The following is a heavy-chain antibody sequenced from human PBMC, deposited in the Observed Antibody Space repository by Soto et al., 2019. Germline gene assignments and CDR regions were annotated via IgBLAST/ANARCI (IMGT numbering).Heavy chain of an antibody. CDR2: IWYDGSNK. CDR1: GFTFSSYG. J-gene: IGHJ4*02. D-gene: IGHD3-10*01. V-gene: IGHV3-33*01. Sequence: QVQLVESGGGVVQPGRSLRLSCAASGFTFSSYGMHWVRQAPGKGLEWVAVIWYDGSNKYYADSVKGRFTISRDNSKNTLCLQMNSLRAEDTAVYYCARDGTLVRGVEGLDYWGQGTLVTVSS. CDR3: ARDGTLVRGVEGLDY.